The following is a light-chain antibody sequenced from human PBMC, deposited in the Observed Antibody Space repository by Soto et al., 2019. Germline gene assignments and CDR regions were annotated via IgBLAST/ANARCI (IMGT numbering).Light chain of an antibody. CDR1: QSVSSY. CDR3: QQRSNWPSIT. CDR2: DAS. V-gene: IGKV3-11*01. Sequence: EIVLTQSPATLSLSPGERATLSCRASQSVSSYLAWYQQKPGQAPRLLIYDASNRATGIPARFGGSGSGTDFTLTISALEFEDSAVYYCQQRSNWPSITFGQGTRLEMK. J-gene: IGKJ5*01.